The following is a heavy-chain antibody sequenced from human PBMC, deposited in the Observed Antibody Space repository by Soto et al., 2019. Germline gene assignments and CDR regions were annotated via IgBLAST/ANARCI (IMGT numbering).Heavy chain of an antibody. CDR2: INHSERT. CDR1: GGSFSGYY. CDR3: ARVARFYYYYGMDV. J-gene: IGHJ6*02. Sequence: QVQLQQWGAGLLKPSETLSLTCAVYGGSFSGYYWSWIRQPPGKGLEWIGEINHSERTNYNPSLKSRVTISVDTSKNQFSLKLSSVTAADTAVYYCARVARFYYYYGMDVWGQGTTVTVSS. V-gene: IGHV4-34*01.